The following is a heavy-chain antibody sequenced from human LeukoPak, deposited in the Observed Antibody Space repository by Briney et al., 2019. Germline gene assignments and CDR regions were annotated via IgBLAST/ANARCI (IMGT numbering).Heavy chain of an antibody. CDR1: GFTFSSYG. Sequence: PGGSLRLSCAASGFTFSSYGMHWVRQAPGKGLEWVAFIRYDGSNKYYADSVKGRFTISRDNSKNTLYLHVNSLRPEDTAVYYCARDKRVAVAGTYIYYYYMDVWGNGTTVTISS. CDR3: ARDKRVAVAGTYIYYYYMDV. J-gene: IGHJ6*03. CDR2: IRYDGSNK. V-gene: IGHV3-30*02. D-gene: IGHD6-19*01.